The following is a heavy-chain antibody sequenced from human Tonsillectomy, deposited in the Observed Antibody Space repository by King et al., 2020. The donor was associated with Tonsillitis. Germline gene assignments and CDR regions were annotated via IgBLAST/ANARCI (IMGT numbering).Heavy chain of an antibody. Sequence: TLKESVPTLVKPTQTLTLTCTFSGFSLSTSGVGVGWIRQPPGKAPAWLALIYLNDEKRYSPSLKSKLTITKNPSKNQVVLTMTNMDPLDTATYYCARGRGGSGSSLFDFWGQGTLVTVSS. D-gene: IGHD3-10*01. CDR3: ARGRGGSGSSLFDF. CDR2: IYLNDEK. CDR1: GFSLSTSGVG. J-gene: IGHJ4*02. V-gene: IGHV2-5*01.